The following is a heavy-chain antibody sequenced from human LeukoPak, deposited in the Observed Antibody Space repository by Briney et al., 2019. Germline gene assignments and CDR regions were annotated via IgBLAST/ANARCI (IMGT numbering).Heavy chain of an antibody. V-gene: IGHV3-30*04. CDR2: ISYDGSNK. D-gene: IGHD5-18*01. J-gene: IGHJ4*02. CDR1: GFTFSSYA. Sequence: PGGSLRLSCAASGFTFSSYAMRWVRQAPGKGLEWVAVISYDGSNKYYADSVKGRFTISRDNSKNTLYLQMNSLRAEDTAVYYCARERLWLDYWGQGTLVTVSS. CDR3: ARERLWLDY.